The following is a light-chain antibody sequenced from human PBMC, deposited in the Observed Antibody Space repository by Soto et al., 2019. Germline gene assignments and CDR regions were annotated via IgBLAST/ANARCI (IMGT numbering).Light chain of an antibody. CDR2: EVS. V-gene: IGLV2-14*01. CDR3: SSRTTLNPYV. Sequence: QAVLTQPASVSGSPGQSITISCTGTSSDIGAYNSVSWYQQPPGKAPELMIYEVSNRPSGVSNRFSASKSGNTSSLTISGLQAEDEADYYCSSRTTLNPYVFGTGTKLTVL. CDR1: SSDIGAYNS. J-gene: IGLJ1*01.